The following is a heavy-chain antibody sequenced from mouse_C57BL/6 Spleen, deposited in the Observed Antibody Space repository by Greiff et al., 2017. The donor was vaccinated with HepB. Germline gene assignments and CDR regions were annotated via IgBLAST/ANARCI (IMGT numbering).Heavy chain of an antibody. CDR2: ISSGSSTI. Sequence: EVNLVESGGGLVKPGGSLKLSCAASGFTFSDYGMHWVRQAPEKGLEWVAYISSGSSTIYYADTVKGRFTIPRDNAKNTLFLQMTSLRSEDTAMYYCARRGYYGNYDYAMDYWGQGTSVTVSS. J-gene: IGHJ4*01. CDR3: ARRGYYGNYDYAMDY. V-gene: IGHV5-17*01. CDR1: GFTFSDYG. D-gene: IGHD2-1*01.